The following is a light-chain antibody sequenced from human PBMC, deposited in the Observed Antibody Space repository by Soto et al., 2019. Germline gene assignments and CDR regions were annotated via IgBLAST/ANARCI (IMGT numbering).Light chain of an antibody. CDR1: QSLLHSNGYNY. CDR3: MQALPTAT. J-gene: IGKJ5*01. CDR2: LGS. V-gene: IGKV2-28*01. Sequence: DIVMTQSPLSLPVTPGEPASISCRSSQSLLHSNGYNYLDWYLQKPGQSPQLLIYLGSNRASGVTDRFSGSGSGTDFTLKISRVEAEDVGVYYCMQALPTATFGQGTRLEIK.